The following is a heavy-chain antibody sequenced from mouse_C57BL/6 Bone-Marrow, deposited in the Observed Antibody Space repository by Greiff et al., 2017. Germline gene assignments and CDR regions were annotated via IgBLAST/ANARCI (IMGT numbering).Heavy chain of an antibody. D-gene: IGHD2-4*01. CDR2: IDPSDSET. V-gene: IGHV1-52*01. J-gene: IGHJ4*01. CDR3: AREITPYYYAMDY. Sequence: VQLQQPGAELVRPGSSVKLSCKASGYTFTSYWMHWVKQRPIQGLEWIGNIDPSDSETHYNQKFKDKATLTVDKSSSTAYMQLSSLTSEDSAVYYCAREITPYYYAMDYWGQGTSVTVSS. CDR1: GYTFTSYW.